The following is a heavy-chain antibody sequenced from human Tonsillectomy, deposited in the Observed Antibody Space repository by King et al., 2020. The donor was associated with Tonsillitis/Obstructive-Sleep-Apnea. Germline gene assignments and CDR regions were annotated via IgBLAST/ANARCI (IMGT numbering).Heavy chain of an antibody. CDR1: GFTFSSYE. CDR2: ISSSGSTI. V-gene: IGHV3-48*03. D-gene: IGHD1-26*01. CDR3: ARAGWELSRRDY. Sequence: VQLVQSGGGLVQPGGSLRLSCAASGFTFSSYEMNWVRQAPGKGLEWVSYISSSGSTIYYADSVKGRFTISRDNAKNSLYLQMNSLRAEDTAVYYCARAGWELSRRDYWGQGTLVTVSS. J-gene: IGHJ4*02.